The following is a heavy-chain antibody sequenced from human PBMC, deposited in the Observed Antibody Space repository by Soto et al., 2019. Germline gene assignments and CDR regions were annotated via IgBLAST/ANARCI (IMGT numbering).Heavy chain of an antibody. CDR2: SNHSGST. Sequence: QVQLQQWGAGLLMPSETMSLTCAVYGVSFSGYYWSWIRQPPGKGLEWIGQSNHSGSTNYNPSLKSRVTISVDTSKNQFSLKLSSVTAADTAIYYCARTSRFDYWGQGTLVTVSS. CDR3: ARTSRFDY. J-gene: IGHJ4*02. D-gene: IGHD6-6*01. V-gene: IGHV4-34*01. CDR1: GVSFSGYY.